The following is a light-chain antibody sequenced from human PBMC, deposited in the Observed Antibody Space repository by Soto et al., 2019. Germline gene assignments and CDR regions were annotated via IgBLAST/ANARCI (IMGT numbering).Light chain of an antibody. CDR1: QSVLHSSNNKNY. CDR3: QQYYSIPLT. J-gene: IGKJ3*01. Sequence: DIVMTQSPDSLAVSLVERATINCKSSQSVLHSSNNKNYLTWYQQKPGQPPKLLIYWASTRESGVPDRFSGSGSGTDFTLTISSLQAEDVAVYYCQQYYSIPLTFGPGTKVDIK. V-gene: IGKV4-1*01. CDR2: WAS.